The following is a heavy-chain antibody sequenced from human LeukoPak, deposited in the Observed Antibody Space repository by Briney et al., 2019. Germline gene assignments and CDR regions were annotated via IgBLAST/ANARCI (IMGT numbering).Heavy chain of an antibody. Sequence: GESLQISCQVSGYSFTNYWIGWVRQMPGKGLEWMGIIYPGDSDTRYSPSFQGQVTISADKSISTAYLQWSSLKASDTAMYYCAFVVVTAIYWGQGTLVTVSS. J-gene: IGHJ4*02. CDR3: AFVVVTAIY. CDR2: IYPGDSDT. D-gene: IGHD2-21*02. V-gene: IGHV5-51*01. CDR1: GYSFTNYW.